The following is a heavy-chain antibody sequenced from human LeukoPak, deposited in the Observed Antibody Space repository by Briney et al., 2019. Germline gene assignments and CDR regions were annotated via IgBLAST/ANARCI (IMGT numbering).Heavy chain of an antibody. D-gene: IGHD3-9*01. J-gene: IGHJ4*02. CDR1: GFTFSSYE. Sequence: GGSLRLSCAASGFTFSSYEMNWVRQAPGKGLEWVSYISSGGSTMYYPDSVKGRFTISRDNAKSSLYLQMNSLRAEDTAVYYCARDPLRYLRVGHYDYWGQGTLVAVSS. CDR2: ISSGGSTM. CDR3: ARDPLRYLRVGHYDY. V-gene: IGHV3-48*03.